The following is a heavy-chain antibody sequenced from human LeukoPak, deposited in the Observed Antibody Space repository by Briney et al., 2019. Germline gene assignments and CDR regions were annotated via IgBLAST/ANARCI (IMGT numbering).Heavy chain of an antibody. CDR1: GFTFDDYG. CDR3: ARDGRYCDSSGYSPDFDY. J-gene: IGHJ4*02. D-gene: IGHD3-22*01. V-gene: IGHV3-20*04. Sequence: GGSLRLSCAASGFTFDDYGMSWVRQAPGKGLEWVSGINWNGGSTGYADSVKGRFTISRDNAKNSLYLQMNSLRAEDTALYYCARDGRYCDSSGYSPDFDYWGQGTLVTVSS. CDR2: INWNGGST.